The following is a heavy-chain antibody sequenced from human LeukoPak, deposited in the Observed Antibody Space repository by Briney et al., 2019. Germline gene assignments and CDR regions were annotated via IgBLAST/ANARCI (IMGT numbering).Heavy chain of an antibody. CDR1: GGSFSGYY. CDR3: ANLSPSISEGVDY. D-gene: IGHD3-16*01. CDR2: INHSGST. V-gene: IGHV4-34*01. Sequence: MPSETLSLTCAVYGGSFSGYYWSWLRQPPGKGLEWSGEINHSGSTNYNPSLKSRVTISVDTSKNQFSLKLSSLTAADTAVYYCANLSPSISEGVDYWGQGTLVTVSS. J-gene: IGHJ4*02.